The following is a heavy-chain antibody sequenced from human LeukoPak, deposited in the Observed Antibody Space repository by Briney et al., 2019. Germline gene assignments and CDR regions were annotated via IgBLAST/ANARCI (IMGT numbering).Heavy chain of an antibody. CDR2: IKQDGSEK. CDR1: GFTFSSYW. D-gene: IGHD1-26*01. J-gene: IGHJ4*02. Sequence: GGSLRLSCAASGFTFSSYWMSWVRQAPGKGLEWVANIKQDGSEKYYVDSVKGRFTISRDNSKNTLYLQMNSLRAEDTAVYYCAKVDSGSYYELDYWGQGTLVTVSS. V-gene: IGHV3-7*03. CDR3: AKVDSGSYYELDY.